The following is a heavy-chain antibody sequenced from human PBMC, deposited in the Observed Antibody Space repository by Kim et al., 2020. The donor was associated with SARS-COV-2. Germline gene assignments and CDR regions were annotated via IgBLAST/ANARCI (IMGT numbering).Heavy chain of an antibody. CDR1: GGSISNYY. CDR3: AREMTYYDFSTSNFNWFEP. Sequence: SETLSLTCSVSGGSISNYYWSWIRQPPGKGLEWIANIYDSGETNFNPSLKSRVTISVDTSNNQFSLNLSSVTAADTAVYYCAREMTYYDFSTSNFNWFEPWGQGILVTVSS. V-gene: IGHV4-59*01. CDR2: IYDSGET. D-gene: IGHD3-9*01. J-gene: IGHJ5*02.